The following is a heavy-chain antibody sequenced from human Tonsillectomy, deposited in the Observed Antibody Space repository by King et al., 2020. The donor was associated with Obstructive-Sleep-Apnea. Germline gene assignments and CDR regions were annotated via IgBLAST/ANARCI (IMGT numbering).Heavy chain of an antibody. D-gene: IGHD4-17*01. Sequence: VQLVESGGGLVQPGGSLRLSCAASGFTVSRYWMHWVRQAPGKGLVWVAGIKSDGSSTSYSASVKGRFTISRDNAQNTLYLQMNSLRAEDTAVYYCARELYGDYGVDYWGQGTLVTVSS. V-gene: IGHV3-74*01. J-gene: IGHJ4*02. CDR2: IKSDGSST. CDR1: GFTVSRYW. CDR3: ARELYGDYGVDY.